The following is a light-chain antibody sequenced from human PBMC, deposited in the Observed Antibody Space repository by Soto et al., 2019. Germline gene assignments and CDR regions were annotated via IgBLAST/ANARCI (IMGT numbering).Light chain of an antibody. CDR2: KAS. Sequence: DSQMTPSPSPLSGSVGARHPITCRASQTISSWLAWYQQKPGKAPKLLIYKASTLKSGVPSRFSGSGSGTEFTLTISSLQPDDFAAYYCQHYNSYSEAFGQGTKVDI. CDR1: QTISSW. J-gene: IGKJ1*01. V-gene: IGKV1-5*03. CDR3: QHYNSYSEA.